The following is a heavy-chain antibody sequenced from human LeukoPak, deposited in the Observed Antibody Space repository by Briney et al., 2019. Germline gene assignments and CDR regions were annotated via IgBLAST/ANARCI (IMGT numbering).Heavy chain of an antibody. J-gene: IGHJ4*02. Sequence: ASVKVSCKASGYTFTSYGISWVRQAPGQGLEWMGWISAYNGNTNYAQKLRGRVTMTTDTSTSTAYMELRSLRSEDTAVYYYARSGDFYGDLPSDYWGQGTLVTVSS. V-gene: IGHV1-18*01. CDR1: GYTFTSYG. D-gene: IGHD4-17*01. CDR2: ISAYNGNT. CDR3: ARSGDFYGDLPSDY.